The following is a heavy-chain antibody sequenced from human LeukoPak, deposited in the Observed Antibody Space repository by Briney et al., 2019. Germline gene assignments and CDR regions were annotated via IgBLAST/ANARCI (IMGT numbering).Heavy chain of an antibody. CDR2: KRHDGSNE. CDR3: TKEALRCSITRYYTGGFDY. CDR1: GFTFSSYG. Sequence: GSLRLSCIASGFTFSSYGMYWVRQAPGKGLEWVAFKRHDGSNEYYADSVKGRFTVSRDNSKNTLYLQMNSLRAEDTAVYYCTKEALRCSITRYYTGGFDYWGQGTLVTVSS. D-gene: IGHD2-2*02. J-gene: IGHJ4*02. V-gene: IGHV3-30*02.